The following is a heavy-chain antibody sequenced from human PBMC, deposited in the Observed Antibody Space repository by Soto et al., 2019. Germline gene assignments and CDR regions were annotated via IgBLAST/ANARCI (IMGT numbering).Heavy chain of an antibody. CDR3: ARGSWDWLIDYYYYRDV. V-gene: IGHV1-8*01. D-gene: IGHD3-9*01. CDR2: MNPNSGNT. CDR1: GYTFTSYD. Sequence: QVQLVQSGAEVKKPGASVKVSCKASGYTFTSYDINWVRQATGQGLEWMGWMNPNSGNTGYAQKFQGRVTMPRNTSISTAYRELSSLRSEDTALYYCARGSWDWLIDYYYYRDVWGKGTTVTVSS. J-gene: IGHJ6*03.